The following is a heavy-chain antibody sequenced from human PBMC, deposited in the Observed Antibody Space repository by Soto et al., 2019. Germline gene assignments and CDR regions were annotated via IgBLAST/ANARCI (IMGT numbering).Heavy chain of an antibody. CDR3: ARTPFSSSWYIDY. D-gene: IGHD6-13*01. Sequence: PSETLSLTCAVSGGSISSGGYSWSWIRQPPGKGLEWIGYIYHSGSTYYNPSLKSRVTISVDKSKNQFSLKLSSVTAADTAVYYCARTPFSSSWYIDYWGQGTLVTVSS. J-gene: IGHJ4*02. V-gene: IGHV4-30-2*01. CDR2: IYHSGST. CDR1: GGSISSGGYS.